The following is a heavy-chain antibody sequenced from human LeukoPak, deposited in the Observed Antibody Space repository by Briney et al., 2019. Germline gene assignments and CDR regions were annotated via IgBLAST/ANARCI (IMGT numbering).Heavy chain of an antibody. J-gene: IGHJ6*03. CDR3: ARAGYYYYMDV. CDR2: MNPNSGNT. CDR1: GYTFTIYD. Sequence: ASVTVSCKASGYTFTIYDINWVRQATGQGLEWMGWMNPNSGNTGYAQKFQGRVTITRNTSISTAYMELSSLRSEDTAVYYCARAGYYYYMDVWGKGTTVTVSS. V-gene: IGHV1-8*01.